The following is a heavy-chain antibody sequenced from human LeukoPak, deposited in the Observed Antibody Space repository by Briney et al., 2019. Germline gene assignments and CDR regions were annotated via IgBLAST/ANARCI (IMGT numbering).Heavy chain of an antibody. CDR3: ASQGWTTQYYFDY. V-gene: IGHV3-23*01. CDR1: GGTFSSYA. Sequence: SCKASGGTFSSYAMSWVRQAPGKGLEWVSAISGSGGSTYYADSVKGRFTISRDNSKNTLYLQMNSLRAEDTAVYYCASQGWTTQYYFDYWGQGTLVTVSS. D-gene: IGHD4-11*01. J-gene: IGHJ4*02. CDR2: ISGSGGST.